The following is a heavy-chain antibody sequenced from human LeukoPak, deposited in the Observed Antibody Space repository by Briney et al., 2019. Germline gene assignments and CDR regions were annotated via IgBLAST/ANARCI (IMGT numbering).Heavy chain of an antibody. J-gene: IGHJ6*02. CDR1: GFTFSSYA. CDR3: ARDLTRYYYYGMDV. Sequence: PGRSLRLSCAASGFTFSSYAMHWVRQAPGKGLEWVAVISYDGSNKYYADSVKGRFTISRDNSKNTLYLQMNSLRAEDTAVYYCARDLTRYYYYGMDVWGQGTTVTVSS. V-gene: IGHV3-30*04. CDR2: ISYDGSNK. D-gene: IGHD1-1*01.